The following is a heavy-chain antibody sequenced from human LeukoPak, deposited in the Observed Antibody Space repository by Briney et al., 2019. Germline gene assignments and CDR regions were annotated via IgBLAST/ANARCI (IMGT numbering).Heavy chain of an antibody. V-gene: IGHV3-33*01. CDR2: IWYDGSNK. CDR3: AREESYNWFDP. CDR1: GFTFSSYG. Sequence: PGGSLRLSCAASGFTFSSYGMHWVRQAPGKGLEWVAVIWYDGSNKYYADSVEGRFTISRDNSKNTLYLQMNSLRAEDTAVYYCAREESYNWFDPWGQGTLVTVSS. D-gene: IGHD3-10*01. J-gene: IGHJ5*02.